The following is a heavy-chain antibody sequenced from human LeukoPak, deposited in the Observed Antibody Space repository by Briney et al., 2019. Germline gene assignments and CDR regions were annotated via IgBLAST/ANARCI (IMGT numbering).Heavy chain of an antibody. J-gene: IGHJ4*02. D-gene: IGHD5-12*01. CDR2: ISSSSSYI. Sequence: PGGSLRLSCAASGFTFSSYSMNWVRQAPGKGLEWVSSISSSSSYIYYADSVKGRFTISRDNAKNSLYLQVNSLRAEDTAVYYCARGIYSGYDAPDYWGQGTLVTVSS. CDR1: GFTFSSYS. V-gene: IGHV3-21*01. CDR3: ARGIYSGYDAPDY.